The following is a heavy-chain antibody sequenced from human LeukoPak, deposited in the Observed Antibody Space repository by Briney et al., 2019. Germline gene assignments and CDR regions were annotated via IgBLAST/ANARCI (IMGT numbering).Heavy chain of an antibody. CDR2: ISSSSYI. V-gene: IGHV3-21*01. J-gene: IGHJ6*02. Sequence: GGSLRLSCAASGFTFSSYSMNWVRQAPGKGLEWVSSISSSSYIYYADSVKGRFTISRDNAKNSLYLQMNSLRAEDTAVYYCAREFDCSSTSCYDYYGMDVWGQGTTATVSS. CDR1: GFTFSSYS. CDR3: AREFDCSSTSCYDYYGMDV. D-gene: IGHD2-2*01.